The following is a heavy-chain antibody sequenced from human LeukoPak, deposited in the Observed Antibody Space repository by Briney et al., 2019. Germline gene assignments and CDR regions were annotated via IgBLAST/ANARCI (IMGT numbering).Heavy chain of an antibody. D-gene: IGHD3-22*01. Sequence: GGPLRLSCAASGFTFTNYEMNWVRQAPGKGLEWISYISGSGSTIYYADSVKGRFTISRDNAKNSLYLQMNSLRAEDTAVYYCARGGYSDSSAADMTWGQGTLVTVSS. V-gene: IGHV3-48*03. CDR1: GFTFTNYE. CDR3: ARGGYSDSSAADMT. J-gene: IGHJ5*02. CDR2: ISGSGSTI.